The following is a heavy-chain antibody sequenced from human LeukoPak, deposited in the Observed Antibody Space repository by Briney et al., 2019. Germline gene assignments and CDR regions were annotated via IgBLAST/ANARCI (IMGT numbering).Heavy chain of an antibody. CDR3: ARSKMWYCSSTSCHNWFDP. Sequence: GGSLRLSCAASGFTFSSYGMHWVRQAPGKGLEWVAVIWYDGSNKYYADSVKGRFTISRDNSKNTLYLQMNSLRAEDTAVYYCARSKMWYCSSTSCHNWFDPWGQGTLVTVSS. J-gene: IGHJ5*02. CDR1: GFTFSSYG. CDR2: IWYDGSNK. D-gene: IGHD2-2*01. V-gene: IGHV3-33*01.